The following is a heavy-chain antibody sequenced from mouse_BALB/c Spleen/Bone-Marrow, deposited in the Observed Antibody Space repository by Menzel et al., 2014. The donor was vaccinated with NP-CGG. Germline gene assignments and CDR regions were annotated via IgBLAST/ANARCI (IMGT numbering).Heavy chain of an antibody. CDR2: IWRGGST. D-gene: IGHD1-1*01. CDR3: AKNIGYYYGSSYYAMDY. V-gene: IGHV2-5-1*01. CDR1: GFSLTSYG. J-gene: IGHJ4*01. Sequence: QVQLQQSGPSLVQPSQSLSITSTVSGFSLTSYGVHWVRQSPGKGLEWLGVIWRGGSTDYNAAFMSRLSITKDNSKSQVFFKMNSLQADDTAIYYCAKNIGYYYGSSYYAMDYWGQGTSVTVSS.